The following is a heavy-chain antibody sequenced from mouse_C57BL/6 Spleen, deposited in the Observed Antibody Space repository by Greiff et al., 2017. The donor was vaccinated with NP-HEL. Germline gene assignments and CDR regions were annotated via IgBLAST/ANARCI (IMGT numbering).Heavy chain of an antibody. J-gene: IGHJ4*01. CDR1: GFTFSDYG. CDR2: ISSGSSTI. CDR3: ARSSPHNYDAMDY. Sequence: EVMLVESGGGLVKPGGSLKLSCAASGFTFSDYGMHWVRQAPEKGLEWVAYISSGSSTIYYADTVKGRFTISSYNAKNTLFLQMTSLRSEDTAMYYGARSSPHNYDAMDYWGQGTSVTVSS. V-gene: IGHV5-17*01. D-gene: IGHD1-3*01.